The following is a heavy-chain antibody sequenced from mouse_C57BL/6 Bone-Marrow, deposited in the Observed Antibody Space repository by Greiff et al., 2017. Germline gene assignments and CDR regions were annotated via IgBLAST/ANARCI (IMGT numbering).Heavy chain of an antibody. CDR3: ARCYYGLAY. CDR1: GYTFTDYY. J-gene: IGHJ3*01. V-gene: IGHV1-26*01. Sequence: VQLQQSGPELVKPGASVKISCKAPGYTFTDYYMNWVKQSHGKSLEWIGDINPNNGGTSYNQKFKGKATLTVDKSSSTAYMELRSLTSEDSAVYYCARCYYGLAYWGQGTLVTVSA. D-gene: IGHD1-1*01. CDR2: INPNNGGT.